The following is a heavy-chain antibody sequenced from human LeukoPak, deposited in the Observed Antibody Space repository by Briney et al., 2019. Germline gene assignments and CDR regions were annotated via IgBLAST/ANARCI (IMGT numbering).Heavy chain of an antibody. CDR3: ARKREAFDI. J-gene: IGHJ3*02. V-gene: IGHV4-34*01. CDR1: GGSFSGYY. CDR2: INHSGST. Sequence: SETLSLTCAVYGGSFSGYYWSWIRQPPGKGLEWIGEINHSGSTNYNPSLKSRVTISVDTSKNQFSLRLSSVTAADTAVYYCARKREAFDIWGQGTMVTVSS. D-gene: IGHD1-26*01.